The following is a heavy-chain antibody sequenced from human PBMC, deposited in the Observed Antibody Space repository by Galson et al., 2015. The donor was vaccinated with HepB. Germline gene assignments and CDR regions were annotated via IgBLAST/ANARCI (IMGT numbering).Heavy chain of an antibody. CDR1: GFSFSRYA. CDR3: AKAVALYFYYGLDV. J-gene: IGHJ6*02. Sequence: SLRLSCATYGFSFSRYAMSWVRQAPGKGLEWVSATTGSGGSTIYADSVKGRFTISRDNSKNTLHLQVNRLRAEDTAVYYCAKAVALYFYYGLDVWGQGTTVTVPS. CDR2: TTGSGGST. V-gene: IGHV3-23*01.